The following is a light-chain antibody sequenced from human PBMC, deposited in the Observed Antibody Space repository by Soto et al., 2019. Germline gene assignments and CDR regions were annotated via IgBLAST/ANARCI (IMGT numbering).Light chain of an antibody. V-gene: IGKV1-5*03. CDR2: KAS. CDR1: QSISSW. J-gene: IGKJ4*01. Sequence: DIQMTQSPSTLSASVGDRVTITCRASQSISSWLAWYQHKPGKAPKVLIYKASTLESGVPSRFCGSGSGTEFTLTISSLQPDDFATYYCQHYNTYPLTFGGGTKVEIK. CDR3: QHYNTYPLT.